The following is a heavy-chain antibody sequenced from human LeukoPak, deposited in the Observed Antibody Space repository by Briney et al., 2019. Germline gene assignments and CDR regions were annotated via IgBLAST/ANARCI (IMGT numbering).Heavy chain of an antibody. Sequence: PGGSLRLSCAASGFTFDDYAMHWVRQAPGKGLEWVSLISGDGGSIYYADSVKGRFTICRDNSKNSLYLQMNSQRTEDTALYYCAKDSYDSSGYYYDFDYWGQGTLVTVSS. CDR2: ISGDGGSI. J-gene: IGHJ4*02. CDR1: GFTFDDYA. V-gene: IGHV3-43*02. D-gene: IGHD3-22*01. CDR3: AKDSYDSSGYYYDFDY.